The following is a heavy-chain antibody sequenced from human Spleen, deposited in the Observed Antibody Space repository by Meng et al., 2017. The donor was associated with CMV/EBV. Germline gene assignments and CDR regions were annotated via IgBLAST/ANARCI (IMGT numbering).Heavy chain of an antibody. Sequence: SETLSLTCAVYGGSFSGYYWSWIRQPPGKGLEWIGEINHSGSTNYNPSLKSRVTISVDTSKNQFSLKLSSVTAADTAVYYCASGDITIFGEGPHFDYWGQGTLVTVSS. CDR2: INHSGST. CDR1: GGSFSGYY. V-gene: IGHV4-34*01. CDR3: ASGDITIFGEGPHFDY. J-gene: IGHJ4*02. D-gene: IGHD3-3*01.